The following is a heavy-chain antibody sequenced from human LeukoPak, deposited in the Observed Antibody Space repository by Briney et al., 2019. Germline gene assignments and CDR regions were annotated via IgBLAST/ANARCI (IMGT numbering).Heavy chain of an antibody. CDR1: GASVSSGSYY. Sequence: SETLSLTCNVSGASVSSGSYYWSWIRQPPGKGLEWIGYIYYSGSTNYNPSLKSRVTISVDTSKNQFSLKLSSVTAADTAVYYCARVGQWLYGFDYWGQGTLVTVSS. CDR2: IYYSGST. CDR3: ARVGQWLYGFDY. D-gene: IGHD6-19*01. J-gene: IGHJ4*02. V-gene: IGHV4-61*01.